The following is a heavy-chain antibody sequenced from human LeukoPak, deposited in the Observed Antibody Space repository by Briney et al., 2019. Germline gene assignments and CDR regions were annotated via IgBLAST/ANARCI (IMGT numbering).Heavy chain of an antibody. D-gene: IGHD1-26*01. CDR1: GGTFSIYA. J-gene: IGHJ4*02. CDR3: AILKWELLFSNDY. V-gene: IGHV1-69*05. CDR2: IIPIFGTA. Sequence: SVTVSCKASGGTFSIYAISWVRQAPGQGLEWMGGIIPIFGTANYAQKFQGRVTMTRDTSTSTVYMELSSLRSEDTAVYYCAILKWELLFSNDYWGQGTLVTVSS.